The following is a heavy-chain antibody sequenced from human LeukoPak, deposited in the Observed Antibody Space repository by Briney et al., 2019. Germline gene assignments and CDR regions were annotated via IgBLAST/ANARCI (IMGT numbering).Heavy chain of an antibody. CDR2: INPNSGGR. V-gene: IGHV1-2*02. CDR1: GYSFTGHY. CDR3: ARDIDVQDYFDS. J-gene: IGHJ4*02. D-gene: IGHD2-15*01. Sequence: ASVKVSCKASGYSFTGHYFHWVRQAPGQGLEWMGWINPNSGGRKYAQKFQGRVTMTKDISISTAFMELSSLTSDDTAVYYCARDIDVQDYFDSWGQGTLVTVSS.